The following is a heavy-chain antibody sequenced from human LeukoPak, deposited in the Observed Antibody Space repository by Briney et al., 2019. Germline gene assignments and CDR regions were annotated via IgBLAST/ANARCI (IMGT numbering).Heavy chain of an antibody. CDR2: IYYSGST. CDR1: GGSISSSSYY. V-gene: IGHV4-39*01. CDR3: ARRLGNIVGAPDAFDI. D-gene: IGHD1-26*01. J-gene: IGHJ3*02. Sequence: SETLSLTCTVSGGSISSSSYYWSWIRQPPGKGLEWIGSIYYSGSTYYNPSLKSRVTISVDTSKNQFSLKLSSVTAADTAVYYCARRLGNIVGAPDAFDIWGQGTMVTVSS.